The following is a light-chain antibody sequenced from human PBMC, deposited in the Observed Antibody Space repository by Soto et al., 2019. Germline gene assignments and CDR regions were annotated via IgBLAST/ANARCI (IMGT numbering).Light chain of an antibody. CDR1: QTIISL. J-gene: IGKJ5*01. V-gene: IGKV1-5*03. Sequence: DIQMTQSPSTLSGSVGDRVTITCRASQTIISLLAWYQQKPGKAPKLLIYKASTLKSGVPSRFSGSGSGTEFTLTISSLQSEDFAVYHCQQYNNWPITFGQGTRLEIK. CDR3: QQYNNWPIT. CDR2: KAS.